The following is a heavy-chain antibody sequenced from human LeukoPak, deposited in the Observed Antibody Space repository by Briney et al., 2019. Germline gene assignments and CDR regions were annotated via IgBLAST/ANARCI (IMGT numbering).Heavy chain of an antibody. Sequence: PSETLSLTCTVSGGSISSYYWNWTRQPPGEGLEWIGFGHYSGNTNYNPSLKSRVTISVDTFKNQFSLNLSSVTAADTAVYYCAKEGYIYGSNDYWGQGTLVTVSS. CDR2: GHYSGNT. CDR1: GGSISSYY. CDR3: AKEGYIYGSNDY. J-gene: IGHJ4*02. D-gene: IGHD5-18*01. V-gene: IGHV4-59*01.